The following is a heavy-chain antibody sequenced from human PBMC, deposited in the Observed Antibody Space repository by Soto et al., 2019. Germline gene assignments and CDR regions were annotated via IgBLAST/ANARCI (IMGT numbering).Heavy chain of an antibody. Sequence: GGSLRLSCAASGFTFSNAWMSWVRQAPGKGLEWVGRIKSKTDGGTTDYAAPVKGRFTISRDDSKNTLYLQMNSLKTEDTAVYYCTTARYSGSYYAFDIWGQGTMVTVSS. J-gene: IGHJ3*02. V-gene: IGHV3-15*01. CDR1: GFTFSNAW. CDR2: IKSKTDGGTT. CDR3: TTARYSGSYYAFDI. D-gene: IGHD1-26*01.